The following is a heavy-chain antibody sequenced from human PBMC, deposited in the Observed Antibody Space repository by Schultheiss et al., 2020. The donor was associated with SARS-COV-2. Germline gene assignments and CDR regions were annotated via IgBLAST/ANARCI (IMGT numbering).Heavy chain of an antibody. Sequence: GGSLRLSCAASGFSFSSYSMNWVRQAPGKGLEWLAVISSDGNDGPYADSVRGRFTISRDNSKNTLFLQMNSLRPEDTAVYFCTQDDSTMTGFEYWGQGTLVTVSS. CDR2: ISSDGNDG. V-gene: IGHV3-30*18. CDR3: TQDDSTMTGFEY. D-gene: IGHD5/OR15-5a*01. J-gene: IGHJ4*02. CDR1: GFSFSSYS.